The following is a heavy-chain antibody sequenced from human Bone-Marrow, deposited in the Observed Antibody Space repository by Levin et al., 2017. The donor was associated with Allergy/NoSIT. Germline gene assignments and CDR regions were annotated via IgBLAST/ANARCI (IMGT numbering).Heavy chain of an antibody. CDR1: GFTFSSYS. CDR2: ISSSSSYI. CDR3: ARDLKDLDAFDI. V-gene: IGHV3-21*01. Sequence: LSLTCAASGFTFSSYSMNWVRQAPGKGLEWVSSISSSSSYIYYADSVKGRFTISRDNAKNSLYLQMNSLRAEDTAVYYCARDLKDLDAFDIWGQGTMVTVSS. J-gene: IGHJ3*02.